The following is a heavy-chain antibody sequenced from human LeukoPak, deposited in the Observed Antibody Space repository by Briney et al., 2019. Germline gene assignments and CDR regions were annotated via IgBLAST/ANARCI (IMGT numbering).Heavy chain of an antibody. V-gene: IGHV1-18*01. Sequence: GASVKVSCKASGYTFSHSGISWVRQAPGQGLEWMGWIGTYSGTTNYAHNLQGRLTMTTDTSTSTAYMELRNLKSDDTAVYYCARSGGYYFYMDVWGKGTTVTVSS. D-gene: IGHD1-26*01. CDR3: ARSGGYYFYMDV. J-gene: IGHJ6*03. CDR2: IGTYSGTT. CDR1: GYTFSHSG.